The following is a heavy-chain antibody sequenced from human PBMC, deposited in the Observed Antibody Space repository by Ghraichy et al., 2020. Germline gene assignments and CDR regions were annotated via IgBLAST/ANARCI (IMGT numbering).Heavy chain of an antibody. D-gene: IGHD2-15*01. CDR3: ASGSGRVVAQWGRNYYYYYMDV. J-gene: IGHJ6*03. V-gene: IGHV1-69*13. CDR2: IIPIFGTA. CDR1: GGTFSSYA. Sequence: SVKVSCKASGGTFSSYAISWVRQAPGQGLEWMGGIIPIFGTANYAQKFQGRVTITADESTSTAYMELSSLRSEDTAVYYCASGSGRVVAQWGRNYYYYYMDVWGKGTTVTVSS.